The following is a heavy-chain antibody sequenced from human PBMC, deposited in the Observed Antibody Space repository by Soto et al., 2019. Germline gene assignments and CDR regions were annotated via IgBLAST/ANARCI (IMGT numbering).Heavy chain of an antibody. CDR1: GYTFTGYY. D-gene: IGHD4-17*01. J-gene: IGHJ4*02. CDR3: AREASAVTESYFDY. Sequence: AAVKVSCKASGYTFTGYYMHWVRQAPGQGLEWMGWINPNSGGTNYAQKFQGRVTMTRDTSISAAYMELSRLRSDDTAVYYCAREASAVTESYFDYWGQGTLVTVSS. V-gene: IGHV1-2*02. CDR2: INPNSGGT.